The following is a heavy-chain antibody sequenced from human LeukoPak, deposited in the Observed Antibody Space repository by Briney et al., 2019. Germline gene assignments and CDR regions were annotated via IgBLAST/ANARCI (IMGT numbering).Heavy chain of an antibody. V-gene: IGHV1-2*02. CDR1: GYTFTGYY. J-gene: IGHJ4*02. CDR3: ARFAYGSGSYRAPVFDY. D-gene: IGHD3-10*01. CDR2: INPNSGGT. Sequence: ASVKVSCKASGYTFTGYYMHWVRQAPGQGLEWMGWINPNSGGTNYAQKFQGRVTMTRDTSISTAYMELSSLRSEDTAVYYCARFAYGSGSYRAPVFDYWGQGTLVTVSS.